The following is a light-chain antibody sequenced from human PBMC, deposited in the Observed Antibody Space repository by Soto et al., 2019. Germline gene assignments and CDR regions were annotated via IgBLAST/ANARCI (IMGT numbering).Light chain of an antibody. CDR2: DVS. Sequence: QSALTQPASVSGSPGQSITISCTGTSSDVGGYDYVSWYQHHPGKAPKLMIYDVSYWPSGVSNRFSGSKSDNTASLTISGLQAEDESDYYCSSYTSSSTLVFGGGTQLTVL. CDR1: SSDVGGYDY. V-gene: IGLV2-14*03. J-gene: IGLJ2*01. CDR3: SSYTSSSTLV.